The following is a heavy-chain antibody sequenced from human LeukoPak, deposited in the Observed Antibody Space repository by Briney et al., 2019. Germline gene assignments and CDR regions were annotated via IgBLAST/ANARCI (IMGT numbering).Heavy chain of an antibody. CDR1: GFTFSNAW. CDR3: TTRQKWELYDY. CDR2: IKSKTDCGTT. Sequence: GGSLRLSCAASGFTFSNAWMSWVRQAPGKGLEWVGRIKSKTDCGTTDYAAPVKGRFTISRDDSKNTLYLQMNSLKTEDTAVYYCTTRQKWELYDYWGQGTLVTVSS. J-gene: IGHJ4*02. D-gene: IGHD1-26*01. V-gene: IGHV3-15*01.